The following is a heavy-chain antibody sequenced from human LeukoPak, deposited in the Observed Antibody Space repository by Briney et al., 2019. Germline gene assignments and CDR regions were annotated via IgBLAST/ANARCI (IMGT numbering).Heavy chain of an antibody. V-gene: IGHV1-69*05. CDR3: ARGVYSSSSGGYFDY. D-gene: IGHD6-6*01. J-gene: IGHJ4*02. Sequence: GASVKVSCKAPGGTFSSYAISWVRQAPGQGLEWMGGIIPIFGTANYAQKFQGRVTITTDESTSTAYMELSSLRSEDTAVYYCARGVYSSSSGGYFDYWGQGTLVTVSS. CDR1: GGTFSSYA. CDR2: IIPIFGTA.